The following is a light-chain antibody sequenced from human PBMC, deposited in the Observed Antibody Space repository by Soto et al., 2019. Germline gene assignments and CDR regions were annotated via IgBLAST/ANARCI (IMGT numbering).Light chain of an antibody. CDR2: DAS. Sequence: AIQFRQSPSSPYASVGDRVTIPCRASQGISGALAWYQQKPGRAPTLLIYDASSLESGVPSRFSFSESRTDFTHTCSRVQAEDFPTRYLRQFHTFPVIFGQGTRLEIK. V-gene: IGKV1-13*02. CDR1: QGISGA. J-gene: IGKJ5*01. CDR3: RQFHTFPVI.